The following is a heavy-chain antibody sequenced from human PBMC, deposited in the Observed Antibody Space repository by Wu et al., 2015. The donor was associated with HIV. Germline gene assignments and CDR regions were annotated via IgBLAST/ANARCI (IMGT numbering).Heavy chain of an antibody. Sequence: QVQLVQSGAEVKKPGSSVKVSCKASGGTFSNYVISWVRQAPGQGLEWMGGIIPIFATANYAQKFQGRVTITTDESTTTAYMELSSLRSEDTAVYYCARTXHGYFYMIVVVISMAHKHYYGMDVVGQGTTVTVSS. D-gene: IGHD3-22*01. CDR2: IIPIFATA. V-gene: IGHV1-69*05. CDR3: ARTXHGYFYMIVVVISMAHKHYYGMDV. CDR1: GGTFSNYV. J-gene: IGHJ6*02.